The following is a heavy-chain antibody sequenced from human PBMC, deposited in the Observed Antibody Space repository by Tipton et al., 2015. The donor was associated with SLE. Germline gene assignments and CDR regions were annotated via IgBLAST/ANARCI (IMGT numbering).Heavy chain of an antibody. Sequence: TLSLTCTVSGGSISSGNYYWSWIRQPAGKGLEWIGRIYTSGSTNYNPSLKSRVSISADMSKNQFSLKLSSVTAADTAVYYCARGQTGEFGWFGPWGQGTLVTVSS. V-gene: IGHV4-61*02. CDR1: GGSISSGNYY. CDR2: IYTSGST. D-gene: IGHD7-27*01. J-gene: IGHJ5*02. CDR3: ARGQTGEFGWFGP.